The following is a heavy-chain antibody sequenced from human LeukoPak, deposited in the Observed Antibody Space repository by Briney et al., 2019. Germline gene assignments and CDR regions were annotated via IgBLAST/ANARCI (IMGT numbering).Heavy chain of an antibody. V-gene: IGHV4-31*03. CDR3: ARWLPFQYYFDY. CDR2: IYYSGST. Sequence: SETLSLTCSVSGGSISSGGYYWSWIRQHPGKGLEWIGYIYYSGSTYYNPSLKSRVTISVDTSKNQFSLKLSSVTAADTAVYYCARWLPFQYYFDYWGQGTLVTVSS. J-gene: IGHJ4*02. CDR1: GGSISSGGYY. D-gene: IGHD5-12*01.